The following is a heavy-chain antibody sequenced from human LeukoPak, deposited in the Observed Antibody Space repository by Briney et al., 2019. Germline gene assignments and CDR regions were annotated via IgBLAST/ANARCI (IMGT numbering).Heavy chain of an antibody. CDR1: GHSVSSGYF. CDR3: ARRYYDFWSGYLVWFDP. CDR2: FYHGGNT. D-gene: IGHD3-3*01. Sequence: SETLSLTCGVSGHSVSSGYFWAWIRQTPGKGLEWIGSFYHGGNTYCTPSLKSRLTISLDTSSENRFSLKLSSVTAADTAVYYCARRYYDFWSGYLVWFDPWGQGTLVTVSS. V-gene: IGHV4-38-2*01. J-gene: IGHJ5*02.